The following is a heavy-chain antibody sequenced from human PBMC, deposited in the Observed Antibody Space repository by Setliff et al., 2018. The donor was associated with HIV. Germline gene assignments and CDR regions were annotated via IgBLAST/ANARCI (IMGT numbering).Heavy chain of an antibody. CDR2: ISDSGTA. J-gene: IGHJ5*02. CDR3: VALVPGGGGRGP. V-gene: IGHV4-59*03. Sequence: PSETLSLTCTVSGGYLSNHHWIWIRQPPGKGLEWIGRISDSGTADYDPSLKSRLTISLDTSRNQFSLKLTSMTAADTAIYYGVALVPGGGGRGPWGQGTRVTVSS. CDR1: GGYLSNHH. D-gene: IGHD2-15*01.